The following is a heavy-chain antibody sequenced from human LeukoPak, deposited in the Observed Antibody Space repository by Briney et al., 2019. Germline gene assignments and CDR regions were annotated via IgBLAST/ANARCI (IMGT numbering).Heavy chain of an antibody. D-gene: IGHD5-18*01. CDR2: ISHSGST. CDR1: GGAISSYS. V-gene: IGHV4-59*01. J-gene: IGHJ4*02. Sequence: SETLSLTCTVSGGAISSYSWSWIRQPPGKGLEWIGYISHSGSTNSNPSLKSRVTISLDTPKNQFSLKLSSVTAADTAVYYCARQYSGDSRSPFFDYWGQGTLVTVSS. CDR3: ARQYSGDSRSPFFDY.